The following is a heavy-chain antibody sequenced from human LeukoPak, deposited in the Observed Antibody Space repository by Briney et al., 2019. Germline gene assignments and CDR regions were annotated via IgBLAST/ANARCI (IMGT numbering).Heavy chain of an antibody. CDR2: IIPILGIA. V-gene: IGHV1-69*04. D-gene: IGHD6-13*01. J-gene: IGHJ4*02. CDR1: GGTFSSYA. CDR3: ARVGSSWGYYFDY. Sequence: AASVKVSCKASGGTFSSYAISWVRQAPGQGLEWMGRIIPILGIANYAQKFQGRVTITADKSTSTAYMELSSLRSEDTAVYYCARVGSSWGYYFDYWGQGTLVTVSS.